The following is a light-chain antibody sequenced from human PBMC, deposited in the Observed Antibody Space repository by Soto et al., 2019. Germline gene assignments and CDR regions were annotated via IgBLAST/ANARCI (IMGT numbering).Light chain of an antibody. V-gene: IGKV3-20*01. CDR2: GAS. Sequence: EIVLTQSPGTLSLSPGERATLSCRASQSVSSSYLAWYQQKPGQAPRLLIYGASSRATGIPDRFSGSGSGTDFTLTISRLEPEDCAVYYCQQYGSSPGTCGQGTKVEL. CDR1: QSVSSSY. J-gene: IGKJ1*01. CDR3: QQYGSSPGT.